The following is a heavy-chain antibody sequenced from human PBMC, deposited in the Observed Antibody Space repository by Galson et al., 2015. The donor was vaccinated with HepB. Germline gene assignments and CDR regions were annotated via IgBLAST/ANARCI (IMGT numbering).Heavy chain of an antibody. CDR2: INPSGGST. Sequence: SCKASGYTFTSYYMHWVRQAPGQGLEWMGIINPSGGSTSYAQKLQGRVTMTRDTSTSTVYMELNSLRSEDTAVYYCARGGGGQWFGEPTPLDGFVIWGQGTMVTVSS. CDR1: GYTFTSYY. D-gene: IGHD3-10*01. J-gene: IGHJ3*02. CDR3: ARGGGGQWFGEPTPLDGFVI. V-gene: IGHV1-46*04.